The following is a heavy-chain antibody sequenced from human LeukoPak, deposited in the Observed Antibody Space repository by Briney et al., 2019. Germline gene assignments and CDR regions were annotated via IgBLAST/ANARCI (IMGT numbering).Heavy chain of an antibody. CDR2: INHSGST. CDR1: GGSISSTTYY. D-gene: IGHD4-23*01. J-gene: IGHJ1*01. V-gene: IGHV4-39*07. CDR3: ARGRWSGNSKWHFQH. Sequence: SETLSLTCTVSGGSISSTTYYWGWIRQPPGKGLEWIGEINHSGSTNYNPSLKSRVTISVDTPKNQFSLKLSSVTAADTAVYYCARGRWSGNSKWHFQHWGQGTLVTVST.